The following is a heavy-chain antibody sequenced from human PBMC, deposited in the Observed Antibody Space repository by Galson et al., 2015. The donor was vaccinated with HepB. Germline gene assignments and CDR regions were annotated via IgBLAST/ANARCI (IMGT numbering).Heavy chain of an antibody. CDR2: IIPILGIA. Sequence: SVKVSCKASGGTFSSYAISWVRQAPGQGLEWMGRIIPILGIANYAQKFQGRVTITADKSTSTAYMELSSLRSEDTAVYYCATKRYSSSSDLDYWGQRTLVTVSS. CDR1: GGTFSSYA. V-gene: IGHV1-69*04. J-gene: IGHJ4*02. CDR3: ATKRYSSSSDLDY. D-gene: IGHD6-13*01.